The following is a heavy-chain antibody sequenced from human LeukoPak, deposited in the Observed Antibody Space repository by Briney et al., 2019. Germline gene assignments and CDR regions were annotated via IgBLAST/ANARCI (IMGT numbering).Heavy chain of an antibody. D-gene: IGHD2-2*01. CDR3: AKGVVAFYAFDI. J-gene: IGHJ3*02. Sequence: GGSLRLSCAASGFTFSSYWMHWVRQAPGKGLVLVSRINSDGSSTYYADSVKGRFTISRDNSKNKLYLQMRSLRAENTAVYDCAKGVVAFYAFDIWGQGTMVTVSS. V-gene: IGHV3-74*01. CDR2: INSDGSST. CDR1: GFTFSSYW.